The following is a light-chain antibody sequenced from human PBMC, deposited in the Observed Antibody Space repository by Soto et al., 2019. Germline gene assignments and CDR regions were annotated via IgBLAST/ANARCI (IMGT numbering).Light chain of an antibody. CDR1: QSVDSNY. V-gene: IGKV3-20*01. Sequence: EIVLTQSPGTMSLSPGEEATLSCRASQSVDSNYLAWYQQNAGQTPRLIIYGATGRADGIPHRFSGSGFGTDFTLTISKVEPEDFAVYYCQQYGTPRSVTFGQGTRLDI. J-gene: IGKJ5*01. CDR3: QQYGTPRSVT. CDR2: GAT.